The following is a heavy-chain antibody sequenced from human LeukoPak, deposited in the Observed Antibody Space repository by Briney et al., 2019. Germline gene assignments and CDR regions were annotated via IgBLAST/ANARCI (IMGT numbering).Heavy chain of an antibody. V-gene: IGHV3-33*01. CDR1: GFTFSSYG. D-gene: IGHD4-17*01. CDR2: IWYDASNK. Sequence: PGGSLRLSCAASGFTFSSYGMHWVRQAPGKGLEWVAVIWYDASNKYYADSVEGRFTISRDNSKNTLYLQMNSLRAEDTAVYYCNANDYGDYKADAFDIWGQGTMVTVSS. J-gene: IGHJ3*02. CDR3: NANDYGDYKADAFDI.